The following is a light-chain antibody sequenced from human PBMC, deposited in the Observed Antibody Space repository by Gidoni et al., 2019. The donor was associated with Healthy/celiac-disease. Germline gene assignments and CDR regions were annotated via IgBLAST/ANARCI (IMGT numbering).Light chain of an antibody. CDR2: DAS. CDR1: QSVSSY. CDR3: QQRSNRPRRMCS. V-gene: IGKV3-11*01. J-gene: IGKJ2*04. Sequence: IVLPPSPSTLSLSPGERATLSCRASQSVSSYLAWYQQKPGQAPRRLIYDASNRATGIPARFRGSGSGTDFTLTISSLEPEDVAVYYCQQRSNRPRRMCSFGQXTKLEIK.